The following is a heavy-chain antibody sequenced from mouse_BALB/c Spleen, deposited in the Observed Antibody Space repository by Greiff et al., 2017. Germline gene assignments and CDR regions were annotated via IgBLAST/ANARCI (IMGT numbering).Heavy chain of an antibody. D-gene: IGHD1-1*01. J-gene: IGHJ3*01. CDR3: TTGYGSSWFAY. V-gene: IGHV1S81*02. Sequence: QVQLQQSGAELVKPGASVKLSCKASGYTFTSYYMYWVKQRPGQGLEWIGEINPSNGGTNFNEKFKSKATLTVDKSSSTAYMQLSSLTSEDSAVYYCTTGYGSSWFAYWGQGTLVTVSA. CDR2: INPSNGGT. CDR1: GYTFTSYY.